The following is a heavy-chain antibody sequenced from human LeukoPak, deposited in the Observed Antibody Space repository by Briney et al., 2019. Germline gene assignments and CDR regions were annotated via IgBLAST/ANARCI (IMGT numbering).Heavy chain of an antibody. CDR3: VREFYSALWD. CDR2: INSDGSGT. CDR1: GFTFSTYW. D-gene: IGHD2-21*01. J-gene: IGHJ4*02. V-gene: IGHV3-74*01. Sequence: GGSLRLSCAASGFTFSTYWMHWVRQAPGKGLVWVSRINSDGSGTGFADSLNGRFTISRDNAKNILYLQMNSLRAEDTAVYYCVREFYSALWDWGQGTLVAVSS.